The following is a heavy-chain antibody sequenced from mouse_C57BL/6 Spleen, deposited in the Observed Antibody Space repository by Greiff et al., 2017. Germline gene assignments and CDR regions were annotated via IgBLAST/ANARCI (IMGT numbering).Heavy chain of an antibody. CDR1: GYTFTSYW. J-gene: IGHJ2*01. D-gene: IGHD1-1*01. CDR3: ARSGDYYGSSYVDY. CDR2: IHPNSGST. Sequence: QVQLQQPGAELVKPGASVKLSCKASGYTFTSYWMPWVKQRPGQGLEWIGMIHPNSGSTNYNEKFKSKATLTVDKSSSTAYMQLSSLTSEYSAVYYCARSGDYYGSSYVDYWGQGTTLTVSS. V-gene: IGHV1-64*01.